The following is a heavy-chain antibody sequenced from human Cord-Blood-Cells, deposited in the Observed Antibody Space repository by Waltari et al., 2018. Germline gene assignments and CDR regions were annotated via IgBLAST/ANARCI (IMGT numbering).Heavy chain of an antibody. J-gene: IGHJ3*02. V-gene: IGHV4-39*01. Sequence: QLQLQESGPGLVKPSETLSLTCTVSGGSISSSSYYWGWIRQPPGKGLEWIGSIYYSGSTYYNPSLKGRVTISVDTSKNQFSLKLSSVTAADTAVYYCARRHSGSYDAFDIWGQGTMVTVSS. CDR2: IYYSGST. D-gene: IGHD1-26*01. CDR3: ARRHSGSYDAFDI. CDR1: GGSISSSSYY.